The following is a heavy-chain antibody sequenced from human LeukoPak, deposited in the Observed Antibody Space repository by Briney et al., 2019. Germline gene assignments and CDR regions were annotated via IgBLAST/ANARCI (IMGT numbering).Heavy chain of an antibody. V-gene: IGHV3-48*02. CDR2: ISGSSSNT. Sequence: GGSLRLSCAASGFTFSSYSMNWVRQAPGKGLEWVSHISGSSSNTYYADSVQGRFTISRDNAKSSLHLQMNSLRDEDTAVYYCARDLYYWGQGTLVTVSS. CDR1: GFTFSSYS. J-gene: IGHJ4*02. CDR3: ARDLYY.